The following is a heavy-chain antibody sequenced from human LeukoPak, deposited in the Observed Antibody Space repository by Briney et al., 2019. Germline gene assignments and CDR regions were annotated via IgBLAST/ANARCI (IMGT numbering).Heavy chain of an antibody. Sequence: GASVKVSCKASGYTFTGYYMHWVRQAPGQGLEWMGIINPSGGSTSYAQKFQGRVTITADKSTSTAYMELSSLRSEDTAVYYCARDGGGWYGADYWGQGTLVTVSS. V-gene: IGHV1-46*01. D-gene: IGHD6-19*01. J-gene: IGHJ4*02. CDR3: ARDGGGWYGADY. CDR2: INPSGGST. CDR1: GYTFTGYY.